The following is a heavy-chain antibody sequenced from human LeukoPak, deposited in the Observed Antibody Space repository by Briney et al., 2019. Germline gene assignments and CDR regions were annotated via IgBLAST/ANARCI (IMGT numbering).Heavy chain of an antibody. V-gene: IGHV4-4*02. D-gene: IGHD1-26*01. CDR1: GGSISSTNW. CDR3: ARTSGIHEGNYYDS. Sequence: PSGTLSLTCAVSGGSISSTNWWSWVRQPPGKGLEWIGEIYHSGSTNYNPSLKSRVTISVDKSMNQFSLKLGSVTAADTAVYYCARTSGIHEGNYYDSWGQGTLVTVSS. CDR2: IYHSGST. J-gene: IGHJ4*02.